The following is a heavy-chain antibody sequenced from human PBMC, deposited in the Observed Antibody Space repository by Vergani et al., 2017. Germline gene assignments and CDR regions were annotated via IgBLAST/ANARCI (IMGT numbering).Heavy chain of an antibody. CDR1: GFTFSSYG. CDR2: ISYDGSNK. V-gene: IGHV3-30*18. J-gene: IGHJ4*02. Sequence: QVQLVESGGGVVQPGRSLRLSCAASGFTFSSYGMHWVRQAPGKGLEWVAVISYDGSNKYYADSVKGRFTISRDNSKNTLYLQMNSLRAEDTAVYYCAKLVDTAMVIFDYWGQGTLVTVSS. D-gene: IGHD5-18*01. CDR3: AKLVDTAMVIFDY.